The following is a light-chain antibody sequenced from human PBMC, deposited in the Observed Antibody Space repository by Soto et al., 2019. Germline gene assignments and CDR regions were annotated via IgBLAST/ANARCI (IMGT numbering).Light chain of an antibody. CDR3: QVYGPSPPIT. Sequence: EIVLTQSPATLSLSPGERATLSCRASPSVTNYVAWYQQKPGQAPRLVIYGAFNRATGIPARFSGSGSGTDFTLTISRLEPEDFAVYYCQVYGPSPPITFGQGTRLEIK. CDR1: PSVTNY. V-gene: IGKV3-20*01. CDR2: GAF. J-gene: IGKJ5*01.